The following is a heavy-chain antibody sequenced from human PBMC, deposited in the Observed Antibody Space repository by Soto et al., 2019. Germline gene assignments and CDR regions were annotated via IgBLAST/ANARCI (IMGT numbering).Heavy chain of an antibody. J-gene: IGHJ6*02. D-gene: IGHD2-15*01. CDR2: KSYDGNNK. CDR3: ARAGCDGGSCYTLVGLRYGMDV. Sequence: QVQLVESGGGVVQPGRSLRLSCAASGFILSTYAMYWVRQAPGKGLEWVAVKSYDGNNKYYADSVKGRFTISRDNSKNTLYLQMNSLRAEDTAVYYCARAGCDGGSCYTLVGLRYGMDVWGQGTTVTVSS. CDR1: GFILSTYA. V-gene: IGHV3-30-3*01.